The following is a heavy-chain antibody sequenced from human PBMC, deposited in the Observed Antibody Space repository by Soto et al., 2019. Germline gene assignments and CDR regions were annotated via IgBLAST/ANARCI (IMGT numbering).Heavy chain of an antibody. D-gene: IGHD3-3*01. CDR2: ISSSGSTI. V-gene: IGHV3-11*01. Sequence: PGGAVRLSCAASGFTFSEYYMSWIRQAPGKGLEWVSYISSSGSTIYYADSVKGRFTISRDNAKNSLYLQMNSLRAEDTAVYYCARVSSEAIFGVVYFDYWGQGALVTVSS. J-gene: IGHJ4*02. CDR1: GFTFSEYY. CDR3: ARVSSEAIFGVVYFDY.